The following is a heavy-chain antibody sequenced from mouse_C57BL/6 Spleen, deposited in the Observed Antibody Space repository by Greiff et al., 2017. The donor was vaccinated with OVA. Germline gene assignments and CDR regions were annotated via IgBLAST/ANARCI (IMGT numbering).Heavy chain of an antibody. J-gene: IGHJ2*01. Sequence: EVKVVESGGGLVKPGGSLKLSCAASGFTFSDYGMHWVRQAPEKGLEWVAYISSGSSTIYYADTVKGRFTISRDNAKNTLFLQMTSLRSEDTAMYYCARDYYGSSSYYFDYWGQGTTLTVSS. D-gene: IGHD1-1*01. CDR2: ISSGSSTI. CDR3: ARDYYGSSSYYFDY. CDR1: GFTFSDYG. V-gene: IGHV5-17*01.